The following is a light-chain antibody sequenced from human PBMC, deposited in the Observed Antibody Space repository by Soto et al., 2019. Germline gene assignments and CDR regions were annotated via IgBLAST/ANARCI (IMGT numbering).Light chain of an antibody. J-gene: IGKJ1*01. CDR3: QQYNSYSP. CDR2: DAS. Sequence: DIQMTKSPSTLSAYVGDRVTITCRASQSISNWLAWYQQKPGKAPKLLIYDASILESGVPSRFSGSGSGTEFTLTISSLQPDDFATYYCQQYNSYSPFGQGTKVDIK. CDR1: QSISNW. V-gene: IGKV1-5*01.